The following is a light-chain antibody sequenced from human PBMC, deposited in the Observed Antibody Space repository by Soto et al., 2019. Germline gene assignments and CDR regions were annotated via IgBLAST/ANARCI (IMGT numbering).Light chain of an antibody. CDR3: QQYKA. CDR1: QSVSSSY. CDR2: GAS. J-gene: IGKJ1*01. V-gene: IGKV3-20*01. Sequence: VFTQSPGTLSLSTGERATLSCRASQSVSSSYLAWYQQKPGQAPRLLIYGASSRATGIPGRFSGSGSGTDFTLTISRLEPEDFAVYYCQQYKAFGQGTKV.